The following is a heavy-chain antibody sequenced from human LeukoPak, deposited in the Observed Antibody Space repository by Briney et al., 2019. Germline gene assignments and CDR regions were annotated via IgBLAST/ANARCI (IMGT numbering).Heavy chain of an antibody. CDR3: AKCMTTVITGLYRLDS. CDR2: IGYGAGIP. V-gene: IGHV3-23*01. CDR1: GFTFSNYA. J-gene: IGHJ4*02. D-gene: IGHD4-17*01. Sequence: GGSLRLSCAASGFTFSNYAMNWVRQAPGKGLEWVSGIGYGAGIPYYADSVKGRFTISRDNSKNTLYLQMTSLRAEDTAVYYCAKCMTTVITGLYRLDSWGQGTLVTVSS.